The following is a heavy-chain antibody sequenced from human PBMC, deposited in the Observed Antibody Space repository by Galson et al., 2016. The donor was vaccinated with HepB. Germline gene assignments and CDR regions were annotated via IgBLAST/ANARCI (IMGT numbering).Heavy chain of an antibody. Sequence: SVKVSCKASGAAFSSYAISWVRQAPGQGLEWMGGIIPVFGTGNYAQKFQGRVTITADESTSTAYMALSSLRSEDTAMYFCARHPNGLWFGPDWGQGTLVTVSS. J-gene: IGHJ4*02. CDR1: GAAFSSYA. CDR2: IIPVFGTG. D-gene: IGHD3-10*01. CDR3: ARHPNGLWFGPD. V-gene: IGHV1-69*13.